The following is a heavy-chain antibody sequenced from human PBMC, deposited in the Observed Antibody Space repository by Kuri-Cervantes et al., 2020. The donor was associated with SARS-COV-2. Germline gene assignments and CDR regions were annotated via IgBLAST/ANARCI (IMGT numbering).Heavy chain of an antibody. D-gene: IGHD3-3*01. Sequence: GSLRLSCTVSGYSISSGYYWGWIRQPPGKGLEWIGSIYHSGSTYYNPSLKSRVTISVDTSKNQFSLKLSSVTAADTAVYYCARVSSYDFWSGSTFSLYYYYYYMDVWGKGTTVTVSS. J-gene: IGHJ6*03. CDR3: ARVSSYDFWSGSTFSLYYYYYYMDV. CDR2: IYHSGST. CDR1: GYSISSGYY. V-gene: IGHV4-38-2*02.